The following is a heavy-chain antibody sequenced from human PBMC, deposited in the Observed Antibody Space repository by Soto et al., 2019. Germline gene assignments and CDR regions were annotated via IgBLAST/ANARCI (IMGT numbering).Heavy chain of an antibody. CDR1: GGTFSSYA. CDR2: IIPIFGTA. J-gene: IGHJ6*02. CDR3: ARGVYYYGSGSYYNSYYYYYGMDV. V-gene: IGHV1-69*01. Sequence: QVQLVQYGAEVKKPGSSVKVSCKASGGTFSSYAISWVRQAPGQGLEWMGGIIPIFGTANYAQKFQGRVTITADESTSTAYMELSSLRSEDTAVYYCARGVYYYGSGSYYNSYYYYYGMDVWGQGTTVTVSS. D-gene: IGHD3-10*01.